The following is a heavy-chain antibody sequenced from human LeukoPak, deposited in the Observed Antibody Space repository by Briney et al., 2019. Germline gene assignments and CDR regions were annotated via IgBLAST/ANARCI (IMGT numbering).Heavy chain of an antibody. V-gene: IGHV3-43*01. CDR3: AKEDCYTGYASYYFDS. CDR2: INWDGTST. J-gene: IGHJ4*02. Sequence: PGGSLRLSCAASGFTFDDYTMHWVRQAPGKGLEWVSLINWDGTSTYYADSVKGRFTISRDNSKNSLYLQMSSLRTEDTALYYCAKEDCYTGYASYYFDSWGRGTLVTVSS. CDR1: GFTFDDYT. D-gene: IGHD5-12*01.